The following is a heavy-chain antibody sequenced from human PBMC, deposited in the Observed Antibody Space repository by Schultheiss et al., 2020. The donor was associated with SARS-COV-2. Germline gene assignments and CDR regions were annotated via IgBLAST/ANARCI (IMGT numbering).Heavy chain of an antibody. CDR2: INHSGST. Sequence: SETLSLTCAVYGGSFRGYYWNLIRQPPGKGLEWIGEINHSGSTNYNPSLKSRLSISVDTSKNQFSLKLSSVTAADTAVYYCARAGITIFGVVTHFDYWGQGTLVTVSS. CDR1: GGSFRGYY. CDR3: ARAGITIFGVVTHFDY. V-gene: IGHV4-34*01. D-gene: IGHD3-3*01. J-gene: IGHJ4*02.